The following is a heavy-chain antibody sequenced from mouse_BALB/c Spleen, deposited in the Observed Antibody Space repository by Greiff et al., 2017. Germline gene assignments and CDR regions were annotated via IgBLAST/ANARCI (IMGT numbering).Heavy chain of an antibody. CDR1: GFTFSSYA. CDR3: ARYEAITTVVPLGY. CDR2: ISSGGST. Sequence: EVKLMESGGGLVKPGGSLKLSCAASGFTFSSYAMSWVRQTPEKRLEWVASISSGGSTYYPDSVKGRFTISRDNARNILYLQMSSPRSEDTAMYYCARYEAITTVVPLGYWGQGTTLTVSS. V-gene: IGHV5-6-5*01. D-gene: IGHD1-1*01. J-gene: IGHJ2*01.